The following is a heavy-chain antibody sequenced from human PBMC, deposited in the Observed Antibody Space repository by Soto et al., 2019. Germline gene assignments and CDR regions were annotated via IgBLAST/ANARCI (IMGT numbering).Heavy chain of an antibody. CDR1: GRTISGKKY. V-gene: IGHV3-53*01. CDR3: ANWHERAHAYEV. J-gene: IGHJ3*01. Sequence: DEQLVESGGGLIQPGESMRLYCAAFGRTISGKKYVAWVRQAPGKGLEWVSALYDVDGSFYADSVKGRFTTSSDSSKTTVYLQMNYMRPDDTAVYYCANWHERAHAYEVWGQGTTVTVSS. CDR2: LYDVDGS. D-gene: IGHD1-1*01.